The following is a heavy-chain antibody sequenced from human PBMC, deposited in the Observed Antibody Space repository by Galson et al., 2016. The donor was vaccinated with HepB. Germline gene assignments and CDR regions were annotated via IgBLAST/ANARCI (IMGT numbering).Heavy chain of an antibody. CDR1: GGSVNDDSSY. CDR2: IYYTGST. Sequence: SETLSLTCTVSGGSVNDDSSYWSWIRQPPGKGLEWIGHIYYTGSTNYNPSLKSRVTITMDTSKNQFSLKVTSVTAADTAIYYCARDLDDGGYYYWGLGTLVTVAS. D-gene: IGHD3-3*01. V-gene: IGHV4-61*01. J-gene: IGHJ4*02. CDR3: ARDLDDGGYYY.